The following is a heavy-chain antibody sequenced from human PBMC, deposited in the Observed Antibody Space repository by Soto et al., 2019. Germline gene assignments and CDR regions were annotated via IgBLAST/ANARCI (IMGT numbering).Heavy chain of an antibody. V-gene: IGHV3-23*01. Sequence: VGSLRLSCVGSGFTFSDSVMAWVRQAPGKGLEWLSVMSGDGRTRYALSVTGRFTISRDNSRNTLYLQMRSLRAEDAAAYYCVKWHTSNFDSLPFTGFDFWGQGTQVTVSS. J-gene: IGHJ4*02. CDR2: MSGDGRT. CDR1: GFTFSDSV. CDR3: VKWHTSNFDSLPFTGFDF. D-gene: IGHD3-22*01.